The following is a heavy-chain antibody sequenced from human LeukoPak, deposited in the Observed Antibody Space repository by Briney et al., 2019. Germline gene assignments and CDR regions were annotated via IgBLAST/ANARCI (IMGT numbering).Heavy chain of an antibody. Sequence: TGGSLRLSCAASGFPFSNYWMSWVRQAPGKGLEWVANMKDDGGEINYVDSVKGRFTISRDNAKNSLYLQMNSLRVDDTAVYYCARVGVAAAGAIDYWGQGTLVTVSS. D-gene: IGHD6-13*01. CDR1: GFPFSNYW. V-gene: IGHV3-7*01. J-gene: IGHJ4*02. CDR2: MKDDGGEI. CDR3: ARVGVAAAGAIDY.